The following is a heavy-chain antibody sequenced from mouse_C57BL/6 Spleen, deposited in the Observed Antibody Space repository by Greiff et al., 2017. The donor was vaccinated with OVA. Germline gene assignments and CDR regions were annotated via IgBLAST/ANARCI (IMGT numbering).Heavy chain of an antibody. V-gene: IGHV1-18*01. CDR3: SRRNGYYDYFDY. CDR2: INPNNGCT. Sequence: VQLQQSGPELVKPGASVKISCKASGYTFTDYNMDWVKQSHGKSLEWIGDINPNNGCTIYNQKFKGKATLTVDKSSSTAYMELRSLTSEDTAVYYCSRRNGYYDYFDYWGQGTTLTVSS. D-gene: IGHD2-3*01. J-gene: IGHJ2*01. CDR1: GYTFTDYN.